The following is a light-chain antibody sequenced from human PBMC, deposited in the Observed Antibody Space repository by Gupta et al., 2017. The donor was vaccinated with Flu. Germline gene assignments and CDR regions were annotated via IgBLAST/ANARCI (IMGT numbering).Light chain of an antibody. CDR1: QSVSSY. CDR3: QQRSNWPPWT. V-gene: IGKV3-11*01. Sequence: PATLSLSPGERATLSCRASQSVSSYLAWYQQKPGQAPRLLIYDASNRATGIPARFSGSGSGTDFTLTISSLEPEDFAVYYCQQRSNWPPWTFGQGTKVEIK. J-gene: IGKJ1*01. CDR2: DAS.